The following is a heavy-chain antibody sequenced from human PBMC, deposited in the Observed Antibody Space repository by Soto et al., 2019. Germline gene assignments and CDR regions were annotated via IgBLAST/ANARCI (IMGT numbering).Heavy chain of an antibody. CDR3: ARDFADYGDAP. CDR1: GGTFSSYA. D-gene: IGHD4-17*01. V-gene: IGHV1-69*13. Sequence: ASVKVSCKASGGTFSSYAISWVRQAPGQGLEWMGGIIPIFGTANYAQKFQGRVTITADESTSTAYMELSSPRSEDTAVYYCARDFADYGDAPWGQGTLVTVSS. J-gene: IGHJ5*02. CDR2: IIPIFGTA.